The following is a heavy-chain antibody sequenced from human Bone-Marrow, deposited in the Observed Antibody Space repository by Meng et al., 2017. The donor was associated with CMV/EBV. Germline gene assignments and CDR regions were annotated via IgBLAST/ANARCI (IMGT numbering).Heavy chain of an antibody. J-gene: IGHJ4*02. D-gene: IGHD5-18*01. Sequence: SGFTFSSYSMNWVRQAQGKGLACVSSISISRSFISYADSVKGRFTISRDNAKNSLYLQMNSLRAEDTAVYYCARYSYGYIWGPLDYWGQGTLVTVSS. V-gene: IGHV3-21*01. CDR3: ARYSYGYIWGPLDY. CDR1: GFTFSSYS. CDR2: ISISRSFI.